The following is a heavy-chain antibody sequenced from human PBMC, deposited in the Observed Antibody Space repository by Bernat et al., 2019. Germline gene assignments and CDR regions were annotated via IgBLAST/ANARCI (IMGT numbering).Heavy chain of an antibody. Sequence: EVQLVESGGGLVQPGGSLRLSCAASGFTFSSYEMNWVRQAPGKGLEWVSYISSSGSTIDYADSVKGRFTISRDNAKNSLYLQMNSLRAEDTAVYYCARDRSGYSSSWEVYWGQGTLVTVSS. CDR3: ARDRSGYSSSWEVY. J-gene: IGHJ4*02. D-gene: IGHD6-13*01. CDR2: ISSSGSTI. CDR1: GFTFSSYE. V-gene: IGHV3-48*03.